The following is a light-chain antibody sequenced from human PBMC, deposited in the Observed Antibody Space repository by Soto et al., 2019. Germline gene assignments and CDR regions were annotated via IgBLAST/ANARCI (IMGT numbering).Light chain of an antibody. Sequence: DIQMTQSPSTLSASVGDRVTITCRASQSISSWLAWYQQKPGKAPKLLIYDASSVESGVPSRFSGSGSGTEFTLTISSLQPDDFATYYCQQYNSYPTFGQGTKLEIK. J-gene: IGKJ2*01. CDR3: QQYNSYPT. V-gene: IGKV1-5*01. CDR1: QSISSW. CDR2: DAS.